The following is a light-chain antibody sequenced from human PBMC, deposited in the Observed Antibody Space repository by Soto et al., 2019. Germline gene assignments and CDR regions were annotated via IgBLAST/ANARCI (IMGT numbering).Light chain of an antibody. CDR2: EVS. V-gene: IGLV2-14*01. Sequence: QSALAQPASVSGSPGQSITISCTGTSSDVGGYNYVSWYQQHPGKAPKLMIYEVSNRPSGVSNRFSGSKSGITASLTISGLQAEDEADYYCSSYTSSSTVFGGGTQLTVL. CDR3: SSYTSSSTV. J-gene: IGLJ3*02. CDR1: SSDVGGYNY.